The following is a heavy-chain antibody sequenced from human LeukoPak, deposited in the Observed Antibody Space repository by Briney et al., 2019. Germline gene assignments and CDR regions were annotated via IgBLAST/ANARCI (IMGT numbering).Heavy chain of an antibody. CDR1: GGSISSYY. V-gene: IGHV4-59*12. D-gene: IGHD3-10*01. J-gene: IGHJ4*02. CDR3: ARGSGSYYKGGYFDY. CDR2: IYYSGST. Sequence: SETLSLTCTVSGGSISSYYWSWIRQPPGKGLEWIGYIYYSGSTNYNPSLKSRVTISVDTSKNQFSLKLSSVTAADTAVYYCARGSGSYYKGGYFDYWGQGTLVTVSS.